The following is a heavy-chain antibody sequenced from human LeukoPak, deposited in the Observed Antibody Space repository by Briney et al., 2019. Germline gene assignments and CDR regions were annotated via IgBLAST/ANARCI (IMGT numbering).Heavy chain of an antibody. CDR3: ARSGSYYYYMDV. Sequence: SETLSLTCAVPGYSISSGYYWGWLRQPPGKGLEWIGSMYHSGGTYYNPSLKSRVTISVDTSKNQFSLKLSSVTAADTAMYYCARSGSYYYYMDVWGQGTTVTVSS. CDR1: GYSISSGYY. V-gene: IGHV4-38-2*01. CDR2: MYHSGGT. J-gene: IGHJ6*03. D-gene: IGHD3-10*01.